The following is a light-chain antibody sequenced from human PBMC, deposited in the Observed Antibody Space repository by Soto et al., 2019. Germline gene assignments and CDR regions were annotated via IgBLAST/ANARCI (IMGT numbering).Light chain of an antibody. J-gene: IGKJ2*01. CDR2: AAS. V-gene: IGKV3-15*01. CDR3: QQYHWWYT. CDR1: QSVDIN. Sequence: EIVMTQSPATLSVSPGERATLSCRASQSVDINLAWFQQKNGQAPRLLIYAASTRATGIPARFSGSGSGTDFTLTISSLQSEDFAFYYCQQYHWWYTFGPGTELEIK.